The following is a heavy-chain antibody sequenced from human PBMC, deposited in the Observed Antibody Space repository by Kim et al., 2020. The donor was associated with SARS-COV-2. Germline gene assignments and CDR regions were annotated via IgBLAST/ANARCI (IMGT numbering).Heavy chain of an antibody. CDR1: GYTFTSYA. CDR3: ARVGDGYKGNWFDP. D-gene: IGHD5-12*01. CDR2: INTNTGNP. J-gene: IGHJ5*02. Sequence: ASVKVSCKASGYTFTSYAMNWVRQAPGQGLEWMGWINTNTGNPTYAQGFTGRFVFSLDTSVSTAYLQISSLKAEDTAVYYCARVGDGYKGNWFDPWGQGTLVTVSS. V-gene: IGHV7-4-1*02.